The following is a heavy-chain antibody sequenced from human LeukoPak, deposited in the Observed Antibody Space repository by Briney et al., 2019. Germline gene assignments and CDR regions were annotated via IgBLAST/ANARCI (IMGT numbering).Heavy chain of an antibody. D-gene: IGHD3-22*01. Sequence: ASVKASCKASGGTFSSYAISWVRQAPGKGLEWMGGFDPEDGETIYAQKFQGRVTMTEDTSTDTAYMELSSLRSEDTAVYYCATDRTRYDSSGYYVDYWGQGTLVTVSS. V-gene: IGHV1-24*01. CDR1: GGTFSSYA. CDR3: ATDRTRYDSSGYYVDY. CDR2: FDPEDGET. J-gene: IGHJ4*02.